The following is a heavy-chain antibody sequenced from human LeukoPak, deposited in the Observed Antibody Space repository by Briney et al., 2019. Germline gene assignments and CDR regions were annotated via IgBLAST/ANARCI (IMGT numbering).Heavy chain of an antibody. CDR2: IKHTGGT. D-gene: IGHD4-17*01. J-gene: IGHJ4*01. CDR1: GFTFSDYY. V-gene: IGHV4-34*08. Sequence: GSLRPSCTASGFTFSDYYMSWIRQPPGKGLEWIGEIKHTGGTNYNPSLRSRVTISLDTSKNQFSLRLSSVTAADTAVYYCAPIFGDYSDFDSWGQGTLVTVSS. CDR3: APIFGDYSDFDS.